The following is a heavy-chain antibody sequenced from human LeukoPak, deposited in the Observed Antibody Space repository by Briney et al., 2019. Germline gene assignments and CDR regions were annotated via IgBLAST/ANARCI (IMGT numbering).Heavy chain of an antibody. J-gene: IGHJ4*02. CDR1: GFTFSNYW. CDR3: ATGGYCSNASCYLDY. CDR2: IKQDGSEK. Sequence: PGGSLRLSCAASGFTFSNYWVHWVRQAPGKGLEWVANIKQDGSEKYYVDSVKGRFTISRDNAKDSLYLQMNSLRAEDTAVYYCATGGYCSNASCYLDYWGQGILVTVSS. D-gene: IGHD2-2*01. V-gene: IGHV3-7*01.